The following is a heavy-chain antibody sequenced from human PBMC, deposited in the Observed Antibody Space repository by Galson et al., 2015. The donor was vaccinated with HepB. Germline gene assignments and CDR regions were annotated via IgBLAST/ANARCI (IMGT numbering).Heavy chain of an antibody. V-gene: IGHV3-30*04. CDR2: ISYDGSER. J-gene: IGHJ4*02. CDR3: VRDKVIRGVVISGEDY. CDR1: GFSFSRYA. Sequence: SLRLSCAASGFSFSRYAMYWVRQAPGEGLEWVAEISYDGSERYYADSVKGRFTIFRDDSKNTLYLQMKSLRVEDTALYYCVRDKVIRGVVISGEDYWGQGTLVTVS. D-gene: IGHD3-10*01.